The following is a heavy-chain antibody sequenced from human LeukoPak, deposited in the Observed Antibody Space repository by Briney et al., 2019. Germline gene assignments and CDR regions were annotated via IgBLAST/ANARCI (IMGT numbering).Heavy chain of an antibody. CDR1: GGSFSNYY. CDR2: INDSGRT. D-gene: IGHD1-7*01. Sequence: SETLSLTCAVYGGSFSNYYWSWIRQPPGRGLEWIGEINDSGRTNYNPSLMSRVTVSVNTSKNQFSLRLTSVTATDTAVYYCARRWNYGRNYYIDVWGNGATVSVSS. V-gene: IGHV4-34*01. J-gene: IGHJ6*03. CDR3: ARRWNYGRNYYIDV.